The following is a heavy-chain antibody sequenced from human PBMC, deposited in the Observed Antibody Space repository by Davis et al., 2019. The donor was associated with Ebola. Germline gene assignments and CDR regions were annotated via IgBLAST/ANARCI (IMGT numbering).Heavy chain of an antibody. Sequence: PGGSLRLSCQDSGNSFTSHWIGWVRQMPGQGPEWMGITYTVDPDTRYSPSFRGQVTISADKSIRAAFLHWSSLKASDTAMYYCASLRRTITGMDDAFDIWGQGTMVTVSS. CDR2: TYTVDPDT. J-gene: IGHJ3*02. CDR1: GNSFTSHW. CDR3: ASLRRTITGMDDAFDI. D-gene: IGHD2-8*02. V-gene: IGHV5-51*01.